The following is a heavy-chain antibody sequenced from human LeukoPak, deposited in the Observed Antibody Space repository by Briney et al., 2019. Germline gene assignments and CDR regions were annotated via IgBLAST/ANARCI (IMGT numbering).Heavy chain of an antibody. Sequence: GGPLRLSCVASGFTFSSAWMHWVRQVPGKGLVWVSRLNTDGSNTAYADSMEGRFTMSSDNAKNTVYLQMNSLRAEDTAVYYCARGPLAPDYWGQGALVIVSS. V-gene: IGHV3-74*01. J-gene: IGHJ4*02. CDR3: ARGPLAPDY. CDR1: GFTFSSAW. CDR2: LNTDGSNT. D-gene: IGHD2-21*01.